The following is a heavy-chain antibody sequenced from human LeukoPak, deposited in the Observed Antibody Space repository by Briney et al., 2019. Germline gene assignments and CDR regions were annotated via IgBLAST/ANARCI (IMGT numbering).Heavy chain of an antibody. V-gene: IGHV3-30*02. J-gene: IGHJ3*02. CDR1: GFTFSSYG. CDR2: IRYDGSNK. CDR3: AKVRERSGYYYFAFDI. D-gene: IGHD3-22*01. Sequence: GGSLRLSCAASGFTFSSYGMHWVRQAPGKGLEWVAFIRYDGSNKYYADSVKGRFTISRDNRENSLYLHLNSLGVEDTAVYYCAKVRERSGYYYFAFDIWGQGTMVTVSS.